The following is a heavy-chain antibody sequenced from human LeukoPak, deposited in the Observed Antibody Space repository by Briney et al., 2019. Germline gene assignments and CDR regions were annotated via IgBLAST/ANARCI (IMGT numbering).Heavy chain of an antibody. D-gene: IGHD6-13*01. J-gene: IGHJ4*02. V-gene: IGHV4-59*11. CDR1: DGSISGQS. CDR2: IYYSGTT. CDR3: ARGHLSGSSHFDS. Sequence: PSETLSLTCTVSDGSISGQSLSWIRQPPGKGLEWIAYIYYSGTTNDNPSLKGRVSISLDTSKNQFSLKLRSVTAADTAVYYCARGHLSGSSHFDSWGQGTLVTVSS.